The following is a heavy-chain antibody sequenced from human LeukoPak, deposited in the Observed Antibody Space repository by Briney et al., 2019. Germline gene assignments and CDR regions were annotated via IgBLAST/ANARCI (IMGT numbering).Heavy chain of an antibody. CDR3: ARGGFGHMFDY. Sequence: PSETLSLTCGVYDGSFRGHYWSWLRQPPGKGLEWIWGINQSGSTEYNTSLKSRVTISVDTSKNQFSLRLRSVTAADTAVYYCARGGFGHMFDYGVQGSLVTVSS. D-gene: IGHD2-21*01. CDR1: DGSFRGHY. V-gene: IGHV4-34*01. J-gene: IGHJ4*02. CDR2: INQSGST.